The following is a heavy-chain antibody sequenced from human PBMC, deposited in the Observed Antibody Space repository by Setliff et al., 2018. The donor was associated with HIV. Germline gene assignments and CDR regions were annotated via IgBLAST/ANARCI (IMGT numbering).Heavy chain of an antibody. CDR2: ISSSGSPI. CDR3: ARLDFFDSSTYPPYDS. Sequence: GGSLRLSCAASGFSFSDYHMNWVRQAPGKGLEWISFISSSGSPIYYADSVKGRFTISRDNAKNSLFLQMNSLRAEDTAMYYCARLDFFDSSTYPPYDSWGQGTLVTVSS. CDR1: GFSFSDYH. D-gene: IGHD3-22*01. J-gene: IGHJ4*02. V-gene: IGHV3-48*04.